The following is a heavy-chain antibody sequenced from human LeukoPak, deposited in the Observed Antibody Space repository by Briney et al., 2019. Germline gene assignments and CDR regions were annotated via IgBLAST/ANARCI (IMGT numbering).Heavy chain of an antibody. CDR2: ISYDGSNI. CDR3: AKARRPSIAAAVVFAP. CDR1: GFTFSSYG. J-gene: IGHJ5*02. Sequence: GGSLRLSCAASGFTFSSYGMHWVRQAPGKGLEWVAVISYDGSNIYYADSVKGRFTISRDNSKNTLYLQMNSLRAEDTAVYYCAKARRPSIAAAVVFAPWGQGTLVTVSS. D-gene: IGHD6-13*01. V-gene: IGHV3-30*18.